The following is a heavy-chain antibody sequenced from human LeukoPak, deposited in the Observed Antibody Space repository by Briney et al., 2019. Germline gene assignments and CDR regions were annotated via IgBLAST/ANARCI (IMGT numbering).Heavy chain of an antibody. CDR2: IWYDGSNK. V-gene: IGHV3-33*01. Sequence: ARSLRLSCAASGFTFSSYGMHWVRQAPGKGLEWVAVIWYDGSNKYYADSVKGRFTISRDNSKNTLYLQMNSLRAEDTAVYYCAGGIAAAGNNWFDPWGQGTLVTVSS. CDR1: GFTFSSYG. CDR3: AGGIAAAGNNWFDP. D-gene: IGHD6-13*01. J-gene: IGHJ5*02.